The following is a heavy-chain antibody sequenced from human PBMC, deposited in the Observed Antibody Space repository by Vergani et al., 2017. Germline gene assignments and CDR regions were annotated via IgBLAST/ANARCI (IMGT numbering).Heavy chain of an antibody. CDR1: GYTFTVYY. CDR3: ARQLGDFWSGSSIDY. J-gene: IGHJ4*02. D-gene: IGHD3-3*01. CDR2: INPNSGDT. Sequence: QVQLVQSGAEVKKPGASVKVSCKASGYTFTVYYIHWVRQAPGQGLEWMGRINPNSGDTNDAQKFQGRVTMTRDTSISTAYMELSRLRSDDTAVYYCARQLGDFWSGSSIDYWGQGTLVTVSS. V-gene: IGHV1-2*06.